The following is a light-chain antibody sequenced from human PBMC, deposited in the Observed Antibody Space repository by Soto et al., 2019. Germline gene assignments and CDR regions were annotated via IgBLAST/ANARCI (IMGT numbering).Light chain of an antibody. CDR1: SSDVGGYNY. CDR3: SSYAGTHIV. CDR2: DVT. J-gene: IGLJ1*01. V-gene: IGLV2-8*01. Sequence: QSVLTQPPSVSGSPGQSVAISCTGTSSDVGGYNYVSWYQQYPGKAPKLMIYDVTKRPSGVPDRFSGSKSGNTASLTVSGLQAEDEADYYCSSYAGTHIVFGTGTKVTV.